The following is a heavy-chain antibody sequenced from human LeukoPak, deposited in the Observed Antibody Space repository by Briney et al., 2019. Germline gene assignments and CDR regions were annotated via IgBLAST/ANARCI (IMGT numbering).Heavy chain of an antibody. D-gene: IGHD4-23*01. CDR1: GDSISSSDYY. Sequence: PSETLSLTCTVSGDSISSSDYYWGWIRQPPGKGLEWIGSISYSGTAYYNPSLKSRVTMSVDTSKSQFALKLISVTAADTAMYYCARHLSYGGNSAWGYWGQGTLVTVSS. J-gene: IGHJ4*02. CDR3: ARHLSYGGNSAWGY. V-gene: IGHV4-39*01. CDR2: ISYSGTA.